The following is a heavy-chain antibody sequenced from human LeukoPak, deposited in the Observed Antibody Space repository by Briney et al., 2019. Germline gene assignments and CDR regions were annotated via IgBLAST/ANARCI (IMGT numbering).Heavy chain of an antibody. CDR2: ISSSGSTI. V-gene: IGHV3-11*04. J-gene: IGHJ3*02. Sequence: YYWGWIRQPPGKGLEWVSYISSSGSTIYYADSVEGRFTISRDNAKNSLYVQMNSLRAEDTAVYYCARDLSIAARGGIWGQGTMVTVSS. D-gene: IGHD6-6*01. CDR1: YY. CDR3: ARDLSIAARGGI.